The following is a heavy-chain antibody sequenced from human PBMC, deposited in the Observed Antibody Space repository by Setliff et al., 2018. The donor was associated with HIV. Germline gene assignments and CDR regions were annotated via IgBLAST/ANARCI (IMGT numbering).Heavy chain of an antibody. CDR1: GYTFTGYY. V-gene: IGHV1-2*02. Sequence: ASVKVSCKASGYTFTGYYMHWVRQAPGQGLEWMVWINPNSGGTNYEQKFQGRVTMTREPSISTAYMELSSLTSEDTAVYYCARELGGFDYWGQGTLVTVPQ. D-gene: IGHD7-27*01. CDR3: ARELGGFDY. J-gene: IGHJ4*02. CDR2: INPNSGGT.